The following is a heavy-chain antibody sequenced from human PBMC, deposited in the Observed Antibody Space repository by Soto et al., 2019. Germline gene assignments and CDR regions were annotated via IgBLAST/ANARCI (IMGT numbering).Heavy chain of an antibody. J-gene: IGHJ2*01. D-gene: IGHD6-19*01. Sequence: VQLLESGGGLVQPGGSLRLSCAASGFTFSSYAMSWVRQAPEKGLEWVAVIWYDGCNKYYADSVKGRFTISRDNSKNTLYLQMNSLGAEDTAVYYCARIPQIAVAGTRFGYFDLWGRGTLVTVSS. CDR3: ARIPQIAVAGTRFGYFDL. V-gene: IGHV3-33*08. CDR2: IWYDGCNK. CDR1: GFTFSSYA.